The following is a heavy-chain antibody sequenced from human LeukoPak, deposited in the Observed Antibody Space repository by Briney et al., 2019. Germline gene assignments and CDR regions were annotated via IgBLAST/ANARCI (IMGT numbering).Heavy chain of an antibody. CDR3: ARGAIAAAGNFDY. CDR1: GFTFSGYD. V-gene: IGHV3-21*04. D-gene: IGHD6-13*01. J-gene: IGHJ4*02. Sequence: GGSLRLSCAASGFTFSGYDMNWVRQAPGKGLEWVSSISGSSSYIYYADSMKGRFTISRDNSKNTLYLQMNSLRAEDTAVYYCARGAIAAAGNFDYWGQGTLVTVSS. CDR2: ISGSSSYI.